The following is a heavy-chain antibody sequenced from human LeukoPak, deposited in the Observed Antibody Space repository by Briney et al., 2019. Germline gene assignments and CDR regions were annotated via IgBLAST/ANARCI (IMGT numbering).Heavy chain of an antibody. J-gene: IGHJ4*02. Sequence: PGESLKISCKGFGYRFSYYCIAWVRQMPGKGLDWTGIIYPGDSDTRYSPSFQGQVTISADKSISTAYLQWTSLRDSDTAMYYCARCGEMATISSCYFDYWGQGSLVTVSS. CDR3: ARCGEMATISSCYFDY. CDR2: IYPGDSDT. V-gene: IGHV5-51*01. D-gene: IGHD5-24*01. CDR1: GYRFSYYC.